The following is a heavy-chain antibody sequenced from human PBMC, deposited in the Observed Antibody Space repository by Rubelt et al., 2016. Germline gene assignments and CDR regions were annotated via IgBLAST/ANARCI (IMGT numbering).Heavy chain of an antibody. V-gene: IGHV3-23*01. CDR3: AKDRVAGSGSYPGGFDP. Sequence: EVQLLESGGGLVQPGGSLRLSCAASGFTFSSYTMSWVRQAPGKGPEWVSAISGSGGSTYYADSVKGRFTISRDNSKNTLYLQMNSLRAEDTAGYYCAKDRVAGSGSYPGGFDPWGQGTLVTVSS. CDR1: GFTFSSYT. CDR2: ISGSGGST. J-gene: IGHJ5*02. D-gene: IGHD3-10*01.